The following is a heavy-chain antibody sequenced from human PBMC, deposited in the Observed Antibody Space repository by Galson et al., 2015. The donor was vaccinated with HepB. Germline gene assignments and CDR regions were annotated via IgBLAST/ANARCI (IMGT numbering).Heavy chain of an antibody. CDR3: ARVLRLRKGYKSPFDY. CDR2: TYYRSKWNN. J-gene: IGHJ4*02. D-gene: IGHD5-24*01. Sequence: CAISGDSVPSNSSLWNWIRQSPSRGLEWLGRTYYRSKWNNDYAVSVKGRISITSDTSKNHFSLQLKSVTPEDTAVYFCARVLRLRKGYKSPFDYWGQGTLVTVSS. V-gene: IGHV6-1*01. CDR1: GDSVPSNSSL.